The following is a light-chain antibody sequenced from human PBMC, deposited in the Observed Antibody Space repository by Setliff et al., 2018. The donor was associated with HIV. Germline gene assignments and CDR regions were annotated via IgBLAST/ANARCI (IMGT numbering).Light chain of an antibody. V-gene: IGLV1-44*01. CDR3: ATWDDSLNGRV. Sequence: QSVLTQTPSASGTPGQGVTISCSGGSSNIGTNTVNWYQQLPGTAPKLLMYSDNQRPSGVPDRFSGSKSGTSASLAISGLQSEDEADYYRATWDDSLNGRVFGTGTKVTVL. J-gene: IGLJ1*01. CDR1: SSNIGTNT. CDR2: SDN.